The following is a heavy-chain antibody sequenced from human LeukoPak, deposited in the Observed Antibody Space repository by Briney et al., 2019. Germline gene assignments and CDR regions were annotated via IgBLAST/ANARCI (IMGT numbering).Heavy chain of an antibody. CDR3: TRTYSSGSYYFDY. V-gene: IGHV3-49*03. CDR2: IRSKAYGGTA. Sequence: PGRSLRLSCTASGFTFGDYAMSWFRQAPGKGLEWVGFIRSKAYGGTAEYAASVKGRFTISRDDFKSIAYLQMNSLKTEDTAVYYCTRTYSSGSYYFDYWGQGTLVTVSS. D-gene: IGHD6-19*01. CDR1: GFTFGDYA. J-gene: IGHJ4*02.